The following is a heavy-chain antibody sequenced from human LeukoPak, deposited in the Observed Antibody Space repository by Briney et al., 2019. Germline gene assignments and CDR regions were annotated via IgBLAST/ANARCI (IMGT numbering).Heavy chain of an antibody. J-gene: IGHJ4*02. CDR1: GFTFSGSA. Sequence: GGSLRLSCAASGFTFSGSAMHWVRQASGKGLEWVGRIRSKANSYATAYAASVKGRFTISRDNAKNSLYLQMNSLRAEDTAVYYCARDAGYCSSTSCYSEDFDYWGQGTLVTVSP. CDR2: IRSKANSYAT. D-gene: IGHD2-2*01. CDR3: ARDAGYCSSTSCYSEDFDY. V-gene: IGHV3-73*01.